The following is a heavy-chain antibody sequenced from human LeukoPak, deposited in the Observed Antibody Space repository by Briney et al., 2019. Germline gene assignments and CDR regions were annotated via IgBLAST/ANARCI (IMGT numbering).Heavy chain of an antibody. CDR1: GFTFSSYG. CDR2: IWYDGSNK. CDR3: AKDSPNYYDSSGYHP. D-gene: IGHD3-22*01. J-gene: IGHJ5*02. Sequence: RPGRSLRLSCAASGFTFSSYGMHWVRRAPGKGLEWVAVIWYDGSNKYYADSVKGRFTISRDNSKNTLYLQMNSLRAEDTAVYYCAKDSPNYYDSSGYHPWGQGTLVTVSS. V-gene: IGHV3-33*06.